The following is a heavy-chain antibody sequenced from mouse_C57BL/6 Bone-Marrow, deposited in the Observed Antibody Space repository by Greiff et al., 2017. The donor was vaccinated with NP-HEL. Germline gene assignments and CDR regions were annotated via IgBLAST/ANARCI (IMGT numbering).Heavy chain of an antibody. V-gene: IGHV14-3*01. Sequence: EVQLKESVAELVRPGASVKLSCTASGFNIKNTYMHWVKQRPEQGLEWIGRIDPANGNTKYAPKFQGKATITADTSSNTAYLQLSSLTSEDTAIYYCASYYGSSYWYFDVWGTGTTVTVSS. D-gene: IGHD1-1*01. CDR2: IDPANGNT. CDR1: GFNIKNTY. J-gene: IGHJ1*03. CDR3: ASYYGSSYWYFDV.